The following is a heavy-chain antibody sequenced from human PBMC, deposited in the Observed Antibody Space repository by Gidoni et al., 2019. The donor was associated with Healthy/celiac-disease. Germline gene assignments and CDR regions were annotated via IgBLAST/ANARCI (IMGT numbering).Heavy chain of an antibody. CDR1: GFSFSSYA. Sequence: EVQLLESGGGLVQPGGSLRLSCAASGFSFSSYAMIWVRQSPGKGLEWVSAIRGSGGSTYYADSVKGRFTISRDNSKNTLYLQMNSLRAEDTAVYYCAKDLAVVVTATLFDYWGQGTLVTVSS. D-gene: IGHD2-21*02. CDR3: AKDLAVVVTATLFDY. V-gene: IGHV3-23*01. J-gene: IGHJ4*02. CDR2: IRGSGGST.